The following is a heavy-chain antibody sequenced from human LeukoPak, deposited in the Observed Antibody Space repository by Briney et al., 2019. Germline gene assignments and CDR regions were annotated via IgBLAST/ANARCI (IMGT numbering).Heavy chain of an antibody. V-gene: IGHV3-30-3*01. Sequence: GGSLRLSCAASGFTFSSYWMTWVRQAPSKGLEWVALISYDGTNQYYADSVKGRFTISRDNSKSTVYLQMNGLRIEDTAMYYCARVVATIVVDMEDFQHWGQGTLVAVSS. J-gene: IGHJ1*01. CDR3: ARVVATIVVDMEDFQH. D-gene: IGHD5-12*01. CDR1: GFTFSSYW. CDR2: ISYDGTNQ.